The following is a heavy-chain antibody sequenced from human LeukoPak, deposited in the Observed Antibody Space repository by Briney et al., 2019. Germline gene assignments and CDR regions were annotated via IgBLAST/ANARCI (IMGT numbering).Heavy chain of an antibody. D-gene: IGHD5-24*01. CDR1: GGSISSYY. Sequence: SETLSLTCTVSGGSISSYYWSWIRQPPGKGPEWIGYIYYSGSTNYNPSLKSRVTISVDTSKNQFSLKLSSVTAADTAVYYCARQHVEMATMVWYFDLWGRGTLVTVSS. V-gene: IGHV4-59*01. J-gene: IGHJ2*01. CDR3: ARQHVEMATMVWYFDL. CDR2: IYYSGST.